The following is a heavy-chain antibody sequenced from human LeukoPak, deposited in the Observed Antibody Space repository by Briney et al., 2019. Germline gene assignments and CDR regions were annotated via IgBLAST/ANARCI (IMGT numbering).Heavy chain of an antibody. CDR3: ARSLIPYYYGSGSYWFDP. V-gene: IGHV1-69*05. CDR1: GGTFSSYA. J-gene: IGHJ5*02. D-gene: IGHD3-10*01. CDR2: IIPIFGTA. Sequence: ASVKVSYKASGGTFSSYAISWVRQAPGQGLEWMGRIIPIFGTANYAQKFQGRVTITTDESTSTAYMELSSLRSEDTAVYYCARSLIPYYYGSGSYWFDPWGQGTLVTVSS.